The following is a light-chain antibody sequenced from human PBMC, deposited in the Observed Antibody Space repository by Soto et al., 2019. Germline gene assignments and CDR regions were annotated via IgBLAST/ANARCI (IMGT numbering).Light chain of an antibody. CDR2: GTS. V-gene: IGKV3-20*01. J-gene: IGKJ2*01. CDR1: QSVDSSY. Sequence: ENVLTQSPGTLSLSPGERATLSCRASQSVDSSYLAWYQQKPGQAPWLLIYGTSSRATGIPDRFSGSGSGTDFTLTINRLEPEDFAVYYCQHYGSSIYTFGQGTKLEIK. CDR3: QHYGSSIYT.